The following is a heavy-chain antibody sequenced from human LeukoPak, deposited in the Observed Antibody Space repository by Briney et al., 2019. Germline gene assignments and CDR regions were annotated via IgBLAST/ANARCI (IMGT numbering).Heavy chain of an antibody. Sequence: GASVKVSCKASGYTFSSYGISWVRQAPGQGLEWMGWISANNGNTNYARKLQGRVTITTDTSTSTAYMELRSLTSDDTAVYYCTRDLGIIWGQGTMVTVSS. CDR3: TRDLGII. CDR1: GYTFSSYG. V-gene: IGHV1-18*01. CDR2: ISANNGNT. D-gene: IGHD1-14*01. J-gene: IGHJ3*02.